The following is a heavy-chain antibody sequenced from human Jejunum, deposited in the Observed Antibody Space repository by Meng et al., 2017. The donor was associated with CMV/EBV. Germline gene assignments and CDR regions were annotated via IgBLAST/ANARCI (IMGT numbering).Heavy chain of an antibody. CDR3: ASGSTIPDY. Sequence: VRLMEPGGALVQLGGSLRLSCAASGFTFTAYWMHWVRQAPGKGLEWVSRINHNGTDTKYADSVKGRFTIYRDNARNTLFLQMHSLTVDDTAMYFCASGSTIPDYWGQGALVTVSS. D-gene: IGHD1-1*01. CDR2: INHNGTDT. J-gene: IGHJ4*02. V-gene: IGHV3-74*01. CDR1: GFTFTAYW.